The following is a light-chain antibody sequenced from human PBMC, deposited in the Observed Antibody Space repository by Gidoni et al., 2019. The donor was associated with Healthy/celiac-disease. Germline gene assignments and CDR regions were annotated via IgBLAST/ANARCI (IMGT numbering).Light chain of an antibody. Sequence: DIVMTKSPDSLDVSLGERATINCKSRQSVLYSSNNKNYLAWYQQKPGQPPTLLIYWASTRESGVPDLFSGSGSGTDFTLTISSLQAEDVAVYYCQQYYSTPLTFGGGTKVEIK. CDR2: WAS. CDR1: QSVLYSSNNKNY. V-gene: IGKV4-1*01. J-gene: IGKJ4*01. CDR3: QQYYSTPLT.